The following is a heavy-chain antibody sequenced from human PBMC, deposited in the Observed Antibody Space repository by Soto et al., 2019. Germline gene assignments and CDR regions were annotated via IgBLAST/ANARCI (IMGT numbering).Heavy chain of an antibody. V-gene: IGHV3-30*18. CDR3: AKGDVDTAMAFDD. Sequence: PGGSLRLSCAASGFTFSSYGMHWVRQAPGKGLEWVSVISYDGSNKYYADSVKGRFTISRDNSKNTLYLQMNSLRAEDTAVYYCAKGDVDTAMAFDDRGQGTLVTVSS. CDR2: ISYDGSNK. J-gene: IGHJ4*02. D-gene: IGHD5-18*01. CDR1: GFTFSSYG.